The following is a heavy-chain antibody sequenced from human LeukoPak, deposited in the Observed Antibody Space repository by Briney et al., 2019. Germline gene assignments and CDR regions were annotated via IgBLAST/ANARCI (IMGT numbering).Heavy chain of an antibody. CDR3: AKGWFGESDDAFDI. CDR2: ISGDGGST. Sequence: GGSLRLSCAASGFTFDDYAMHWVRQAPGKGLEWVSLISGDGGSTYYADSVKGRFTISRDNSKNTLYLQMNSLRAEDTAVYYCAKGWFGESDDAFDIWGQGTMVTVSS. J-gene: IGHJ3*02. CDR1: GFTFDDYA. V-gene: IGHV3-43*02. D-gene: IGHD3-10*01.